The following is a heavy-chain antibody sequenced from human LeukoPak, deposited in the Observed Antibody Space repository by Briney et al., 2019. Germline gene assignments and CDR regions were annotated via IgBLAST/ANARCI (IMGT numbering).Heavy chain of an antibody. J-gene: IGHJ6*02. CDR3: AKDLLRYCSGGSCPLGYYYGMDV. D-gene: IGHD2-15*01. V-gene: IGHV3-30*18. CDR1: GFTFSSYG. CDR2: ISYDGSNK. Sequence: GGSLRLSCAASGFTFSSYGMHWVRQAPGKGLEWVAVISYDGSNKYYADSVKGRFTISRDNSKNMLYLQMNSLRAEDTAVYYCAKDLLRYCSGGSCPLGYYYGMDVWGQGTTVTVSS.